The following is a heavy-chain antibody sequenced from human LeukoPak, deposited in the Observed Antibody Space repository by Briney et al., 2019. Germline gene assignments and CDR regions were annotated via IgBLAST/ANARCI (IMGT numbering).Heavy chain of an antibody. Sequence: NPSETLSLTCAVYGRSFSGYYWSWIRQPPGKGLEWIGEINHSGSTNYNPSLKSLVTISVDTSKNQFSLKLSSVTAADTAVYYCARGPIYYDFWSGYYPYFDYWGQGTLVTVSS. CDR3: ARGPIYYDFWSGYYPYFDY. V-gene: IGHV4-34*01. CDR2: INHSGST. D-gene: IGHD3-3*01. J-gene: IGHJ4*02. CDR1: GRSFSGYY.